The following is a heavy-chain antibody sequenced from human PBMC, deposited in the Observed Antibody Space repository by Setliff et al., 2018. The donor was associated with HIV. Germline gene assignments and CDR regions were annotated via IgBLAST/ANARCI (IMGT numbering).Heavy chain of an antibody. J-gene: IGHJ4*02. Sequence: SETLSLTCTVSGGSISSYYWSWIRQPPGKGLEWTGYIYTSGSTNYNPSLKSRVTISVDTSKNQFSLKLSSVTAADTAVYYCARVAGTGFDYWGQGTLVTVSS. CDR2: IYTSGST. CDR3: ARVAGTGFDY. D-gene: IGHD6-19*01. CDR1: GGSISSYY. V-gene: IGHV4-4*08.